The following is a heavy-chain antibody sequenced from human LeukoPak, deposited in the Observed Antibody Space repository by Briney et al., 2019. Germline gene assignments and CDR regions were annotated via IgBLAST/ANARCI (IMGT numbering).Heavy chain of an antibody. V-gene: IGHV3-53*01. Sequence: QSGGSLRLSCAASGFTVSSNYMSWVRQAPGKGLEWVSVIYSGGSTYYADSVKGRFTISRDNSKNTVYLQMNSLRAEDTAVYYCARGSSGYYYSLLGYWGQGTLVTVSS. D-gene: IGHD3-22*01. CDR2: IYSGGST. J-gene: IGHJ4*02. CDR1: GFTVSSNY. CDR3: ARGSSGYYYSLLGY.